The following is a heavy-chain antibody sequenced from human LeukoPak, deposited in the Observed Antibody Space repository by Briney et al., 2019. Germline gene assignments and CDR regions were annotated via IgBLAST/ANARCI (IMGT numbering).Heavy chain of an antibody. CDR3: ARAGTTVVWRSHYFDY. CDR2: IYYSGST. CDR1: GGSISSHY. V-gene: IGHV4-59*11. J-gene: IGHJ4*02. D-gene: IGHD4-23*01. Sequence: SETLSLTCTVSGGSISSHYWSWIRQPPGKGLEWIGYIYYSGSTNYNPSLKSRVTISVDTSKNQFSLKLSSVTAADTAVYYCARAGTTVVWRSHYFDYWGQGTLVTVSS.